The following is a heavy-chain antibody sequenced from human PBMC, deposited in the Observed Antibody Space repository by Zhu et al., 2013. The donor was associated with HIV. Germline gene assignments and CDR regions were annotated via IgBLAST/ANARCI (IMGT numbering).Heavy chain of an antibody. V-gene: IGHV1-69*02. D-gene: IGHD6-19*01. J-gene: IGHJ4*02. Sequence: QVQLVQSGAEVKKPGSSVKVSCKASGGTFSSYTISWVRQAPGQGLEWMGRIIPILGIANYAQKFQGRVTITADKSTSTAYMELSSLRSEDTAVYYCALKPSGWYSWIDYWGQGTLVTVSS. CDR1: GGTFSSYT. CDR2: IIPILGIA. CDR3: ALKPSGWYSWIDY.